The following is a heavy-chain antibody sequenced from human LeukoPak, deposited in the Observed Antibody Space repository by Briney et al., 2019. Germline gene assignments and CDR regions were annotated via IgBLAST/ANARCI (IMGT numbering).Heavy chain of an antibody. J-gene: IGHJ4*02. CDR3: ARDERRYCSDSNCYPGDY. Sequence: GGSLRLSCAASGFTFNDYAMKWVRQAPGKGLEWVAAISRTSAYIYYSDSLKGRFTISRDNAKNSVYLQIDSLRAEDTAIYYCARDERRYCSDSNCYPGDYCGQGTLVTVSS. CDR2: ISRTSAYI. CDR1: GFTFNDYA. D-gene: IGHD2-15*01. V-gene: IGHV3-21*01.